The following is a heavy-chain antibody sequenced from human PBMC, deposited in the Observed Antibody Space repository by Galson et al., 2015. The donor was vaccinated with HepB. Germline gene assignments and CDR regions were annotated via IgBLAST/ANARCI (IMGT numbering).Heavy chain of an antibody. V-gene: IGHV1-2*02. CDR3: ARDPSRRYSHWLSESKDYSYYGMDV. J-gene: IGHJ6*02. CDR1: GYSSTGYY. CDR2: INPNSGGT. D-gene: IGHD3-9*01. Sequence: SVKVSCKASGYSSTGYYMHWVRQAPGQGLEWMGWINPNSGGTNYAQKFQGRVTMTRDTSISTVYMELRRLRSDDTAVYFCARDPSRRYSHWLSESKDYSYYGMDVWGQGTMVTVSS.